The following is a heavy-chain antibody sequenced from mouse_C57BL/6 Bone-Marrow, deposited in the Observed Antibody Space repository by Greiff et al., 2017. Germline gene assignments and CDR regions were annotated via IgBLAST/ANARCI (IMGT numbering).Heavy chain of an antibody. CDR2: IYPGDGDT. J-gene: IGHJ2*03. CDR1: GYAFSTYW. D-gene: IGHD3-3*01. Sequence: QVHVKQSGAELVKPGPSVKISCKVSGYAFSTYWMNWVKQRPGKGLEWIGQIYPGDGDTNYNGQFKGKATLTADKSSSTAYMQLSSLTSEDSAVYFCARERDYVAYWGESTRLTVS. CDR3: ARERDYVAY. V-gene: IGHV1-80*01.